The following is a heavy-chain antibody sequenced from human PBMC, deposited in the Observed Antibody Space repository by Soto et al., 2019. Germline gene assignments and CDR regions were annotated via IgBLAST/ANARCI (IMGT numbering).Heavy chain of an antibody. Sequence: ASVKVSCKASGYTFTSYGISWVRQAPGQGLEWMGWISAYNGNTNYAQKLQGRVTMTTDTSTSTAYMELRSLRSDDTAMYYCARSQFARTDGMDVWGQGTTVPVSS. CDR2: ISAYNGNT. J-gene: IGHJ6*02. D-gene: IGHD3-10*01. CDR1: GYTFTSYG. V-gene: IGHV1-18*01. CDR3: ARSQFARTDGMDV.